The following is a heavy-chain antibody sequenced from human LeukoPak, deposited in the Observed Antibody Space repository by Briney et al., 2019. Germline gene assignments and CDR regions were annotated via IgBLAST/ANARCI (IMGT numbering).Heavy chain of an antibody. D-gene: IGHD1-14*01. CDR2: IAYDGRRA. CDR1: GFTFGGYG. CDR3: TRYNNDHFDY. Sequence: GGSLRLSCAGSGFTFGGYGMHWFRQTPGKGLEWVAVIAYDGRRAFYADSVKGRFTISRDNSKNTMSVQMDDLRAEDTAAYYCTRYNNDHFDYWGQGTLVTVSS. J-gene: IGHJ4*02. V-gene: IGHV3-33*01.